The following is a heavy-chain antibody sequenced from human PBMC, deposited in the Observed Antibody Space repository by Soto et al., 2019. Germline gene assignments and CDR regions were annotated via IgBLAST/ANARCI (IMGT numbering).Heavy chain of an antibody. CDR1: GFTFSSYG. Sequence: GGSLRLSCAASGFTFSSYGMHWVRQAPGKGLEWVAVISYDGSNKYYADSVKGRFTISRDNSKNTLYLQMNSLRAEDTAVYYCAKGGRSIAAAFDYWGQGTLVTVSS. CDR3: AKGGRSIAAAFDY. V-gene: IGHV3-30*18. D-gene: IGHD6-13*01. CDR2: ISYDGSNK. J-gene: IGHJ4*02.